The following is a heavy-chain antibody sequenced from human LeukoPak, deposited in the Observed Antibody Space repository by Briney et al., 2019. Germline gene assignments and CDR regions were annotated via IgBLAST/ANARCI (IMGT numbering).Heavy chain of an antibody. CDR1: GYSISRGYY. D-gene: IGHD3-10*01. V-gene: IGHV4-38-2*01. Sequence: SETLSLTCAVSGYSISRGYYWGWIRQPPRKGLEWLGIIYHSGSAYYNPSLKSRVTISVDTSKNQFSLKLSSVTAADTAVYYCARRYYLCYDASWFDPWGQGTLVTVSS. CDR3: ARRYYLCYDASWFDP. CDR2: IYHSGSA. J-gene: IGHJ5*02.